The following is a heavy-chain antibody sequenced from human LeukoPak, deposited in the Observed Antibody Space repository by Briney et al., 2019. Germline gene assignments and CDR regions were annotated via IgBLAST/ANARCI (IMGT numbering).Heavy chain of an antibody. CDR1: GFTVSSNY. Sequence: GGSLRLSCAASGFTVSSNYMSWVRQAPGKGLEWVSVIYSGGSTYYADSAKGRFTISRDNSKNTLYLQMNSLRAEDTAVYYCARAGDYGDCFDYWGQGTLVTVSS. CDR3: ARAGDYGDCFDY. CDR2: IYSGGST. D-gene: IGHD4-17*01. J-gene: IGHJ4*02. V-gene: IGHV3-53*01.